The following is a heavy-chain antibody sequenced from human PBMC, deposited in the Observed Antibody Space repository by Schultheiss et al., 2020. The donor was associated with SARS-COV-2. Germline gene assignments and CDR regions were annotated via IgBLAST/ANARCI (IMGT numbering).Heavy chain of an antibody. CDR3: AREIGDYSPGYFHYGMDV. CDR1: GFTFSSYA. CDR2: ISSSSSYI. J-gene: IGHJ6*02. D-gene: IGHD4-11*01. Sequence: GESLKISCAASGFTFSSYAMHWVRQAPGKGLEWVSSISSSSSYIYYADSVKGRFTISRDNSINTLHLEVNSLRAEDTAVYYCAREIGDYSPGYFHYGMDVWGQGTTVTVSS. V-gene: IGHV3-21*04.